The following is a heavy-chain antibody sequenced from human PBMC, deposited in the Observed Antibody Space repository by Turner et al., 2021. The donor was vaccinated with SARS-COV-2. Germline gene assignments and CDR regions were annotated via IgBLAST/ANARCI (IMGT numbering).Heavy chain of an antibody. D-gene: IGHD6-19*01. CDR3: ARQGREHWLASNWFDP. CDR1: GGSISSSSYY. Sequence: QLKLQESGPGLVKPSETLSLTCTVSGGSISSSSYYWGWIRQPPGKGLECNGSIYYSGSTYYNPSLKSRVTISVDTSKNQFSLKLSSVTAADTAVYYCARQGREHWLASNWFDPWGQGTLVTVSS. V-gene: IGHV4-39*01. CDR2: IYYSGST. J-gene: IGHJ5*02.